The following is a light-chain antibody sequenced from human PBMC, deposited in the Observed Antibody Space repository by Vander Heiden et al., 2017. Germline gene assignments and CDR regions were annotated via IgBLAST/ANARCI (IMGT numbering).Light chain of an antibody. Sequence: SALTQPPSASGSPGPSVTISCTGTSSDVGGYRYGSWYQQHPDRAPQLVIFEVTKRPSGVPARFTGSKSGNTASLTVSGVQPDDEAIYYCASYAGNNDLIFGGGTKLTVL. CDR1: SSDVGGYRY. CDR3: ASYAGNNDLI. CDR2: EVT. J-gene: IGLJ2*01. V-gene: IGLV2-8*01.